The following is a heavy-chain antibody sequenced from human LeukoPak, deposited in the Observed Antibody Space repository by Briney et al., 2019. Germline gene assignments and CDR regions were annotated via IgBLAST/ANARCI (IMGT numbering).Heavy chain of an antibody. Sequence: GGPLRLSCAASGFTFSSHSMNWVRQAPGKGLEWVSYISSSSSTIYYANSVKGRFTISRDNAKNSLYLQMNSLRAEDTAVYYCARGAYYYEDWGQGTLVTVSS. CDR2: ISSSSSTI. D-gene: IGHD3-22*01. V-gene: IGHV3-48*01. CDR1: GFTFSSHS. J-gene: IGHJ4*02. CDR3: ARGAYYYED.